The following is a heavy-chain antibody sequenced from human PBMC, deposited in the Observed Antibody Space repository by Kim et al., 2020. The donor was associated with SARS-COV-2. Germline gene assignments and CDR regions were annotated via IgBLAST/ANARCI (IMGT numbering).Heavy chain of an antibody. V-gene: IGHV3-33*05. Sequence: GRSLRLSCAASGFTFSSYGMHWVRQAPGKGLEWVAVISYDGSNKYYADSVKGRFTISRDNSKNTLYLKMNSLRAEDTAVYYCARDQYCSSTSCYGEAYY. CDR1: GFTFSSYG. CDR2: ISYDGSNK. CDR3: ARDQYCSSTSCYGEAYY. J-gene: IGHJ6*01. D-gene: IGHD2-2*01.